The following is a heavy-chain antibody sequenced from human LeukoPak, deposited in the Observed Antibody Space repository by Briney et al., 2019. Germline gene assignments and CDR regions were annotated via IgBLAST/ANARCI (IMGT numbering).Heavy chain of an antibody. CDR2: IIPIFGTA. CDR1: GGTFSSYV. V-gene: IGHV1-69*13. J-gene: IGHJ4*02. D-gene: IGHD4-17*01. Sequence: ASVKVSCKASGGTFSSYVISWVRQAPGQGLEWMGGIIPIFGTANYAQKFQGRVTITADESTSTAYMELSSLRSEDTAVYYCASLTTVTTLVDYWGQGTLVTVSS. CDR3: ASLTTVTTLVDY.